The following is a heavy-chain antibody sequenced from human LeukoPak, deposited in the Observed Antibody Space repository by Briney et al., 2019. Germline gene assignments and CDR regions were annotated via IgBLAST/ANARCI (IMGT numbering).Heavy chain of an antibody. D-gene: IGHD3-16*02. CDR1: GGSFNTYV. CDR3: TREGVYSPDPSSYHRYAFDI. J-gene: IGHJ3*02. V-gene: IGHV1-69*04. Sequence: SVKVSRKASGGSFNTYVITWVRQAPGQGLEWMGRIIPILDVANFAQKFQGRVTITAGKSTNTAHMELSGLRSEDTAVYYCTREGVYSPDPSSYHRYAFDIWGQGTVVTVSS. CDR2: IIPILDVA.